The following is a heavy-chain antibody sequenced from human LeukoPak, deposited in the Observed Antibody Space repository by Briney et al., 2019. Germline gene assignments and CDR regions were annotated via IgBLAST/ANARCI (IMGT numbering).Heavy chain of an antibody. CDR2: IYYSGNT. CDR1: GVSISSSNSY. Sequence: SETLSLTCTVSGVSISSSNSYWGWTRQPPGKGLEWIGSIYYSGNTYYNASLKSQVSISIDTSKNQFSLKLTSVTAADTAVYYCARRYDRENDAFDIWGQGTMVTVSS. D-gene: IGHD3-22*01. V-gene: IGHV4-39*01. J-gene: IGHJ3*02. CDR3: ARRYDRENDAFDI.